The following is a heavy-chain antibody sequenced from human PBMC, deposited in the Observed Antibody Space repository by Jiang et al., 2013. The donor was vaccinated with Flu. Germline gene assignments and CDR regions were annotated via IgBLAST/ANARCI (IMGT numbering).Heavy chain of an antibody. J-gene: IGHJ5*02. V-gene: IGHV1-2*06. CDR3: ASRITIFGVVIP. Sequence: WVRQAPGQGLEWMGRINPNSGGTNYAQKFQGRVTMTRDTSISTAYMELSRLRSDDTAVYYCASRITIFGVVIPWGQGTLVTVSS. D-gene: IGHD3-3*01. CDR2: INPNSGGT.